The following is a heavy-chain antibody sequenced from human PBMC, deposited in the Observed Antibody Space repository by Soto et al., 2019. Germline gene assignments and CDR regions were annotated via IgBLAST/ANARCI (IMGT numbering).Heavy chain of an antibody. D-gene: IGHD3-16*02. V-gene: IGHV4-59*01. CDR3: ASTIWGSYPVPGYYFDY. CDR1: GGSISSYY. Sequence: QVQLQESGPGLVKPSETLSLTCTVSGGSISSYYWSWIRQPPGKGLEWIGYIYYSGSTNYNPSLKSRVTISVDTSKYQFSLKLSSVTAADTAVYYCASTIWGSYPVPGYYFDYWGQGTLVTVSS. CDR2: IYYSGST. J-gene: IGHJ4*02.